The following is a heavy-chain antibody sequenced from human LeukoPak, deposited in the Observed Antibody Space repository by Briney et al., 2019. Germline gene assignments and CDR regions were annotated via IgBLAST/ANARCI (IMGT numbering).Heavy chain of an antibody. V-gene: IGHV3-23*01. D-gene: IGHD3-10*01. CDR1: GFTFSNYA. CDR3: ARETSFNYGTHYGMDV. Sequence: GGSLRLSCAASGFTFSNYAMNWVRQSPGKGLEWVSGVSGSDSYTYFADSVKGRFTISRDNSRNTLYLQLNSLRAEDTAVYYCARETSFNYGTHYGMDVWGQGTTVTVSS. J-gene: IGHJ6*02. CDR2: VSGSDSYT.